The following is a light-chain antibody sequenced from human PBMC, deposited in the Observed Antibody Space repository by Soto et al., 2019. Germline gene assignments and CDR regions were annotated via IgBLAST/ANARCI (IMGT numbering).Light chain of an antibody. J-gene: IGKJ1*01. CDR3: QQYHDWPRT. V-gene: IGKV3-15*01. Sequence: EVVMTQSPGTLSVSPGERASLSCRASQSVSGNLAWYQQTPGQAPRLLIHGASTRATGIPARFSGSGSGTVFILTISSLKSEDFAFYYCQQYHDWPRTFGQGTKVEIK. CDR2: GAS. CDR1: QSVSGN.